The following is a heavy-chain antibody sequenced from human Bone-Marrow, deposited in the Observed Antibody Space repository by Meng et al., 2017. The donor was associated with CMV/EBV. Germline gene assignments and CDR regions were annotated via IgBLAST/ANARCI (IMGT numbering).Heavy chain of an antibody. D-gene: IGHD6-19*01. CDR1: GGSFSGYY. J-gene: IGHJ6*02. V-gene: IGHV4-59*01. Sequence: SQTLSLTRAVHGGSFSGYYWSWIRQPPGKGLEWIGYIFYSGSTNYNPSLKSRVTISVDTSKNQFSLKLSSVTAADTAVYYCARGSSGWDYYYYYGMDVWGQGTTVTVSS. CDR2: IFYSGST. CDR3: ARGSSGWDYYYYYGMDV.